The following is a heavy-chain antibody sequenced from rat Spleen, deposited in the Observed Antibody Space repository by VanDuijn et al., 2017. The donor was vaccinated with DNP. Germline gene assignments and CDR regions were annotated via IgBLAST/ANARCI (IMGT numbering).Heavy chain of an antibody. Sequence: QVQLEESGPGLVQPSQTLFLTCTVSGFSLTSYHVSWVRQPPGKGLEWRGVMWTGGGTAYNSLLKSRLSISRDTSKSQVFLKVNSLQTEDTATYYCARYSTSFVMDAWGQGTSVTVSS. CDR2: MWTGGGT. CDR3: ARYSTSFVMDA. D-gene: IGHD1-2*01. V-gene: IGHV2-32*01. J-gene: IGHJ4*01. CDR1: GFSLTSYH.